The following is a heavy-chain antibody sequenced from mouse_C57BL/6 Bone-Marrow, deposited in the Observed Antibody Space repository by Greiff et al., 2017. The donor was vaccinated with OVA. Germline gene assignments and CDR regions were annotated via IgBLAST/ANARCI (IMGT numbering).Heavy chain of an antibody. J-gene: IGHJ3*01. CDR1: GYSITSGYY. CDR2: ISYDGSN. V-gene: IGHV3-6*01. Sequence: EVQLQESGPGLVKPSQSLSLTCSVTGYSITSGYYWNWIRQFPGNKLEWMGYISYDGSNNYNPSLKNRISITRDTSKNQSFLKLNSVTTEDTATYYCASGEYYDYDGAYWGQGTLVTVSA. D-gene: IGHD2-4*01. CDR3: ASGEYYDYDGAY.